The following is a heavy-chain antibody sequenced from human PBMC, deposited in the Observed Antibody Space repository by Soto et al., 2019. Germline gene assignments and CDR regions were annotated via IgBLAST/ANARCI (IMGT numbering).Heavy chain of an antibody. CDR2: INPSGGST. V-gene: IGHV1-46*01. CDR1: GYTLTSYY. D-gene: IGHD3-3*01. CDR3: ARDRRRDYDFLGGMDV. J-gene: IGHJ6*02. Sequence: ASVKVSCKASGYTLTSYYMHWVRQAPGQGLEWMGIINPSGGSTSYAQKFQGRVTMTRDTSTSTVYMELSSLRSEDTAVYYCARDRRRDYDFLGGMDVWGQGTTVTVSS.